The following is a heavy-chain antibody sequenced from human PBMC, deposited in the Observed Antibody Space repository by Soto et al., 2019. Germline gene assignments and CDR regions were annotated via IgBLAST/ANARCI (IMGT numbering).Heavy chain of an antibody. CDR2: INPNSGGT. D-gene: IGHD3-3*01. J-gene: IGHJ6*02. CDR3: ARASLRSKTRPDYGMDV. V-gene: IGHV1-2*04. CDR1: GYTFTGYY. Sequence: PRSAVKVSCKSSGYTFTGYYMHWVLQAPGQGLEWMGWINPNSGGTNYAQKFQGWVTMTRDTSISTAYTELSRLRSDDTAVYYCARASLRSKTRPDYGMDVWGQGTTVTVS.